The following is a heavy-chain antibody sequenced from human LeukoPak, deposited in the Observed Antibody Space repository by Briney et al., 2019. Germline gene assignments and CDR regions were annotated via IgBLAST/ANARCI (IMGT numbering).Heavy chain of an antibody. CDR3: ARVRGRWFDP. V-gene: IGHV4-34*01. Sequence: PSETLSLTCADYGGSFSGYYWSWIRQPPGKGLEWIGEINHSGSTNYNPSLKGRVTISVDTSMNQFSLKLSSVTAADTAVYYCARVRGRWFDPWGRGTLVTVSS. D-gene: IGHD3-10*01. CDR2: INHSGST. J-gene: IGHJ5*02. CDR1: GGSFSGYY.